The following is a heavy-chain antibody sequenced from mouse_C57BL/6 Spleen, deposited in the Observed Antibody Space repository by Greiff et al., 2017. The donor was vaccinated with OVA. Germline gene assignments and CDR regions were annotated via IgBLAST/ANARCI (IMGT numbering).Heavy chain of an antibody. CDR3: ARRGGTGYYAMDD. CDR2: INPNNGGT. Sequence: EVQLQQSGPELVKPGASVKISCKASGYTFTDYYMNWVKQSHGKSLEWIGDINPNNGGTSYNQKFKGKATLTVDKSSSTAYMELRSLTSEDSAVYYCARRGGTGYYAMDDWGQGTSVTVSS. D-gene: IGHD4-1*01. CDR1: GYTFTDYY. J-gene: IGHJ4*01. V-gene: IGHV1-26*01.